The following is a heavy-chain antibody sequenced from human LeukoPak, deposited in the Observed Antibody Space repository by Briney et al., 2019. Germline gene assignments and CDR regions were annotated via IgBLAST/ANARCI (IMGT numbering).Heavy chain of an antibody. V-gene: IGHV3-23*01. D-gene: IGHD3-10*01. CDR2: ISTTGGTT. CDR3: SGSYYTYKFDY. Sequence: GGTLRLSCAASGFTFSSYGMSWVRQAPGKGLEWVSAISTTGGTTYYADSVKGRFTISRDNSQNTLYLQMNSLRAEDTAVYYCSGSYYTYKFDYWGQGTLVTVSS. J-gene: IGHJ4*02. CDR1: GFTFSSYG.